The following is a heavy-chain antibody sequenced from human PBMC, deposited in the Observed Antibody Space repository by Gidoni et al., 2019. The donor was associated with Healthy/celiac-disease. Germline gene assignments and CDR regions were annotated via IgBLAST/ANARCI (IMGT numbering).Heavy chain of an antibody. D-gene: IGHD1-26*01. Sequence: EVQLVESGGGLVKPGGSLRLSCAASGFTFSSYSMNWVRQAPGKGLEWVSSISSSSSYIYYADSVKGRFTISRDNAKNSLYLQMNSLRAEDTAVYYCARAYSGSSLDTLVFSYGMDVWGQGTTVTVSS. CDR1: GFTFSSYS. CDR2: ISSSSSYI. CDR3: ARAYSGSSLDTLVFSYGMDV. J-gene: IGHJ6*02. V-gene: IGHV3-21*01.